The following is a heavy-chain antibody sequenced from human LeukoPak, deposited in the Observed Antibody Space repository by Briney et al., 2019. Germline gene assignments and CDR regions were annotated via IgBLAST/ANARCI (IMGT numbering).Heavy chain of an antibody. D-gene: IGHD5-18*01. CDR3: AKDAVDTAMDYYFDY. CDR2: IRYDGSNK. Sequence: GGSLRLSCAASGFTFSSYGMHWVRQAPGKGLEWVAFIRYDGSNKYYADSVKGRFTISRDNSKNTLYLQMNSLRAEDTAVYYCAKDAVDTAMDYYFDYWGQGTLVTVSS. V-gene: IGHV3-30*02. J-gene: IGHJ4*02. CDR1: GFTFSSYG.